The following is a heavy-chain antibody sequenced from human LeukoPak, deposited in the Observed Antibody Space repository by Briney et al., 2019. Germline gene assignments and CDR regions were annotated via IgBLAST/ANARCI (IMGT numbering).Heavy chain of an antibody. CDR3: ARATELVGYYGMDV. CDR2: IYHSGST. V-gene: IGHV4-4*02. J-gene: IGHJ6*04. CDR1: GGSISSSNW. Sequence: SETLSLTCAVSGGSISSSNWWSWVRQPPGKGLEWIGEIYHSGSTNYNPSLKSRFTISVDKSKNQFSLKLSSVTAADTAVYYCARATELVGYYGMDVWGKGTTVTVSS. D-gene: IGHD6-13*01.